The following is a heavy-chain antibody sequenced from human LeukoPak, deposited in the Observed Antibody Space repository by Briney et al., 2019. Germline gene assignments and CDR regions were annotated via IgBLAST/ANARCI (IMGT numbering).Heavy chain of an antibody. D-gene: IGHD5-18*01. Sequence: ASVKVSSKASGYTFTTYYMHWVRQAPGQGLEWMGIINPSGGSTNYAQKFQGRVTLTRDMSTSTVYMELSSLRSEDTAVYYCARTWIHEAYNWFDPWGQGTLVTVSS. CDR1: GYTFTTYY. CDR2: INPSGGST. CDR3: ARTWIHEAYNWFDP. V-gene: IGHV1-46*01. J-gene: IGHJ5*02.